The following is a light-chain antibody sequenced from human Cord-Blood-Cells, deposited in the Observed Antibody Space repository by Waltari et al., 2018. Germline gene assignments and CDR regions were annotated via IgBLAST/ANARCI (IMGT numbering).Light chain of an antibody. CDR1: QSVSSSY. J-gene: IGKJ4*01. CDR3: QQYGSSPLT. V-gene: IGKV3-20*01. Sequence: EIVLTQSPVPLSLSSGGRATLSCRASQSVSSSYLAWYQQKPGQAPRLLIYGASSRATGIPDRFSGSGSGTDFTLTISRLEPEDFAVYYCQQYGSSPLTFGGGTKVEIK. CDR2: GAS.